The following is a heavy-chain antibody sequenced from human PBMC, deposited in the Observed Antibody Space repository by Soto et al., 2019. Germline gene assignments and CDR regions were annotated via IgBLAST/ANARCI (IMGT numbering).Heavy chain of an antibody. CDR3: ARAPWGVFPFDY. J-gene: IGHJ4*02. Sequence: LRLSCAASVFTFSSYWMHWGRQAPGKGLVWVSRINSDGSSTSYADSVKGRFTISRDNAKNTLYLQMNSLRAEDTAVYYCARAPWGVFPFDYWGQGTLVTVSS. CDR1: VFTFSSYW. D-gene: IGHD3-16*01. V-gene: IGHV3-74*01. CDR2: INSDGSST.